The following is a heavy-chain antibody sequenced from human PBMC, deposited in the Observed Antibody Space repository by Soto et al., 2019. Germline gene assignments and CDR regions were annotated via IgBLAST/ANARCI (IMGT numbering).Heavy chain of an antibody. CDR2: IYSSGSI. D-gene: IGHD2-15*01. CDR1: GFSVSTNY. V-gene: IGHV3-53*01. CDR3: ARAPGSGGFSDSFDY. J-gene: IGHJ4*02. Sequence: EVQVVESGGGLIQPGGSLRLSCAASGFSVSTNYISWVRQAPGKGLEWVSVIYSSGSIYYADSVKGRFTIARDSYKKTVYLQMNSLRAEDTAVYVCARAPGSGGFSDSFDYWGQGTLVTVSS.